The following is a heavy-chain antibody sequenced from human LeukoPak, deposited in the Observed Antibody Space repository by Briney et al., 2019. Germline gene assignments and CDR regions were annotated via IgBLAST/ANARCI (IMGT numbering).Heavy chain of an antibody. CDR3: AKDTPYGSGSYYHPTEGDI. J-gene: IGHJ3*02. CDR1: GFSFSFSN. CDR2: ISSTNGHT. V-gene: IGHV3-21*04. Sequence: GGSLRLSCAASGFSFSFSNMNWVRQAPGKGLEWVSYISSTNGHTYYADSVNGRFTISRDTAKNSLYLQMNSLRAEDTAVYYCAKDTPYGSGSYYHPTEGDIWGQGTMVTVSS. D-gene: IGHD3-10*01.